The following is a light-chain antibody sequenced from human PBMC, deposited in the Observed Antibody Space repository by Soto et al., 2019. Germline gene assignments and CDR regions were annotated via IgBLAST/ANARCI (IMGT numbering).Light chain of an antibody. CDR2: AAS. J-gene: IGKJ4*01. CDR1: QGISSY. CDR3: QQYYSYPLT. V-gene: IGKV1-8*01. Sequence: AIRMTQSPSSFSASTGDRVTITCRARQGISSYLAWNQQKPGKAPKLLIYAASTLQSGVPSRFSGSGSGTDFTLIISCLQYEDCATYYCQQYYSYPLTFGGRTKVEIK.